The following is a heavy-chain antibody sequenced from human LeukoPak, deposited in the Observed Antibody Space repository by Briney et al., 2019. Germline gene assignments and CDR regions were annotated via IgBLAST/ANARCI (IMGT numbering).Heavy chain of an antibody. CDR2: IYSGGST. V-gene: IGHV3-53*01. J-gene: IGHJ6*02. CDR1: GFTVSSNY. Sequence: GGSLRLSCAASGFTVSSNYIGWVRQAPGKGLEWVSVIYSGGSTHYADSVKGRFTISRDNSKNTLYLQMNSLRAEDTAVYYCARDTGPFTYYDFWSGPYGMDVWGQGTTVTVSS. D-gene: IGHD3-3*01. CDR3: ARDTGPFTYYDFWSGPYGMDV.